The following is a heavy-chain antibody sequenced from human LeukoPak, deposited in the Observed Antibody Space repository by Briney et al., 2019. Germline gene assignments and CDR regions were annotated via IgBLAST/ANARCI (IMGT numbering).Heavy chain of an antibody. CDR2: ISWNSHYK. CDR3: AKDMGGAITDGYFDY. J-gene: IGHJ4*02. Sequence: GGSLRLSCADSGFNFEDYAMHWVRQAPGKGLEWVSGISWNSHYKEYAGSVKGRFTISRDNAKNSLYLQMNSLKPEDTAVYYCAKDMGGAITDGYFDYWGQGTPVTVSS. CDR1: GFNFEDYA. V-gene: IGHV3-9*01. D-gene: IGHD1-14*01.